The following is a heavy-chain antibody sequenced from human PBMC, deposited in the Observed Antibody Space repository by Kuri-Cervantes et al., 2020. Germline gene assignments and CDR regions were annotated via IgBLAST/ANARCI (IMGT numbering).Heavy chain of an antibody. Sequence: SQTLSLTCAVYGGSFSGYFGTWIRQTPEKGLEWIGEVNHSGSTNYNPSLKSRVTISVDTSKNQFSLKLSSVTAADTAVYYCASKRYIRFDYWGQGTLVTVSS. J-gene: IGHJ4*02. CDR2: VNHSGST. CDR3: ASKRYIRFDY. V-gene: IGHV4-34*01. D-gene: IGHD1-1*01. CDR1: GGSFSGYF.